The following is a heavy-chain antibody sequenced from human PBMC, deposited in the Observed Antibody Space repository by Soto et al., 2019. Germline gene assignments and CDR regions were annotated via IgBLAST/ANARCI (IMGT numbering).Heavy chain of an antibody. CDR1: GFTFSSYS. CDR3: ARASEWELLDY. D-gene: IGHD1-26*01. V-gene: IGHV3-21*01. CDR2: ISSSSSYI. J-gene: IGHJ4*02. Sequence: GGSLRLSCAASGFTFSSYSTNWVRQAPGKGLEWVSSISSSSSYIYYADSVKGRFTISRDNAKNSLYLQMNSLRAEDTAVYYCARASEWELLDYWGQGTLVTVSS.